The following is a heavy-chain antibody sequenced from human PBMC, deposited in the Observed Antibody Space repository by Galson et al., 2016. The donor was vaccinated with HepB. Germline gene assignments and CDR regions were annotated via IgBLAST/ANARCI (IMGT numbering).Heavy chain of an antibody. Sequence: TLSLTCTVSGGSISSTNHFWSWIRQPPGKALEWIGYIYHSGAAHYNPPLKSRVTLSVDTSKNQFSLRRSAVTAADTAVYYCAREVITGADDAFDIWGQGTMVTVSS. J-gene: IGHJ3*02. V-gene: IGHV4-30-4*08. CDR3: AREVITGADDAFDI. CDR1: GGSISSTNHF. D-gene: IGHD1-14*01. CDR2: IYHSGAA.